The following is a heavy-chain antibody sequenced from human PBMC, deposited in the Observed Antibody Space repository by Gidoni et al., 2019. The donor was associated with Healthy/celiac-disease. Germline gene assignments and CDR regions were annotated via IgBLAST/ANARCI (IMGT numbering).Heavy chain of an antibody. Sequence: QVQLVQSGAEVKKPGASVKVSCKASGYTFTSYYMHWVRQAPGQGLEWMGIINPSGGSTSYAQKFQGRVTMTRDTSTSTVYMELSSLRSEDTAVYYCARDAAQKTYSSSWYSTWGQGTLVTVSS. CDR3: ARDAAQKTYSSSWYST. V-gene: IGHV1-46*01. CDR2: INPSGGST. CDR1: GYTFTSYY. J-gene: IGHJ4*02. D-gene: IGHD6-13*01.